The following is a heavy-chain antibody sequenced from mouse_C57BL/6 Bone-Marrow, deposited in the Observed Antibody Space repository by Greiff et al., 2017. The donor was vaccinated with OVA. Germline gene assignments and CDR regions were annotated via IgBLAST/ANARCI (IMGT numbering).Heavy chain of an antibody. D-gene: IGHD4-1*01. J-gene: IGHJ3*01. Sequence: VQLQQSGAELVRPGASVKLSCKASGYTFTDYYINWVKQRPGQGLEWIARIYPGSGNTYYNEKFKGKATLTAEKSSSTAYMQLSSLTSEDSAVYFCARSGWDVPVNWGQGTLVTVSA. V-gene: IGHV1-76*01. CDR3: ARSGWDVPVN. CDR1: GYTFTDYY. CDR2: IYPGSGNT.